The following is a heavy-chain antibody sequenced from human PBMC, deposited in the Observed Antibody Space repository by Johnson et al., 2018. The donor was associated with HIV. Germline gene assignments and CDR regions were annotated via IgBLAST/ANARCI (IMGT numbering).Heavy chain of an antibody. D-gene: IGHD6-13*01. Sequence: VQLVESGGDLVLPGGSLRLSCAASGFTFSNYAMSWVRQVPGKGLEWVSGISWNGGSTGYADSVRGRFTISRDNAKNSLYLQMNSLRAEDTALYYCAREWIGHSSSWFRYAFDIWGQGTMVTVSS. V-gene: IGHV3-20*04. CDR1: GFTFSNYA. CDR2: ISWNGGST. J-gene: IGHJ3*02. CDR3: AREWIGHSSSWFRYAFDI.